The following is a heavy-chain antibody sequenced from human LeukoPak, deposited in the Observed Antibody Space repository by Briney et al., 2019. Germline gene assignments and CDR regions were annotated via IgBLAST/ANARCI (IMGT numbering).Heavy chain of an antibody. CDR2: ISSSGNTI. V-gene: IGHV3-48*03. CDR1: EFTFSSYD. J-gene: IGHJ4*02. Sequence: PGGSLRLSCAASEFTFSSYDMNWARQAPGKGLEWVSYISSSGNTIYYADSVKGRFTISRDNAENSVHLQMNSLGAEDTAVYYCARDPAYFGSNSWYRGFDYWGQGTLVTVSS. CDR3: ARDPAYFGSNSWYRGFDY. D-gene: IGHD6-13*01.